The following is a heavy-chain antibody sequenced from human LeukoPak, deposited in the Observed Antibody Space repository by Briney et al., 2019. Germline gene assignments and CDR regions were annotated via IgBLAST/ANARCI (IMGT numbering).Heavy chain of an antibody. Sequence: SETLSLTCSVSGGSISSYAWSWIRQPPGKGLEWIGYISYSGSTKYNPSLKSRVTTSLDTSKSQFSLKLTSVTAADTAVYYCARGSEQQLVYPFDFWGQGALVTVSS. D-gene: IGHD6-13*01. CDR3: ARGSEQQLVYPFDF. CDR2: ISYSGST. CDR1: GGSISSYA. V-gene: IGHV4-59*12. J-gene: IGHJ4*02.